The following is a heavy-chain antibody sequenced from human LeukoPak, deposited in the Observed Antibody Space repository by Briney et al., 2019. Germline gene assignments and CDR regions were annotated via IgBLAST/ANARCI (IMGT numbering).Heavy chain of an antibody. CDR1: GLTFTNVW. V-gene: IGHV3-15*01. Sequence: SGGSLRLSCAVSGLTFTNVWMNWVRQAPGKGLEWLGRSKTNTDDGTTDYAARVKGRFGISRDDSENTLYLHMYSLQVEDTAVYYCATDLRWELTNDYWGQGTLVTVSS. J-gene: IGHJ4*02. D-gene: IGHD1-26*01. CDR3: ATDLRWELTNDY. CDR2: SKTNTDDGTT.